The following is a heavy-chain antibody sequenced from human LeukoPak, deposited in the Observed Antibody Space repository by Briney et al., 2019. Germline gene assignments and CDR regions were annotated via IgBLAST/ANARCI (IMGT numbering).Heavy chain of an antibody. CDR2: IYYSGST. CDR3: ARQVITMIVVADFDY. Sequence: SETLSLTCTVSGGSISTSSYYWGWIRQPPGKGLEWIGSIYYSGSTYSNPSLKSRVTISVDTSKNQFSLQLSSVTAADTAVHYCARQVITMIVVADFDYWGQGTLVTVSS. CDR1: GGSISTSSYY. D-gene: IGHD3-22*01. V-gene: IGHV4-39*01. J-gene: IGHJ4*02.